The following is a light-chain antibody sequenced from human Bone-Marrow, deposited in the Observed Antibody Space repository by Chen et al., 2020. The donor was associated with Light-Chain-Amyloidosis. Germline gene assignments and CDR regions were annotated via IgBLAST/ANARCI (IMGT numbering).Light chain of an antibody. CDR2: DVI. V-gene: IGLV2-11*01. Sequence: QSVLTQPHSGSGSPGQSVTISCSGTSSDVGGYNYVSWYLQHPGKAPKRIIYDVIKRPSGAPDRFSGSKSGNPASLTISGRQAEDEADYYCCSLAGRYPLVFGGGTKLTVL. CDR3: CSLAGRYPLV. CDR1: SSDVGGYNY. J-gene: IGLJ2*01.